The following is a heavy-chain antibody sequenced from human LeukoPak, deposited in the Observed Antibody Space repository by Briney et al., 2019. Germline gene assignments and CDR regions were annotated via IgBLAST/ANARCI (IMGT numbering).Heavy chain of an antibody. Sequence: GGSLRLSCAASGFTFKNYAMSWVRQAPGKGLEWVSGISSNGGKTDYADSVKGRFTISRDNSKSTLYLQMNSLRAEDTAVYYCAKPRPSTSSGIFDCWGQGTLVTVSS. V-gene: IGHV3-23*01. D-gene: IGHD6-6*01. J-gene: IGHJ4*02. CDR1: GFTFKNYA. CDR3: AKPRPSTSSGIFDC. CDR2: ISSNGGKT.